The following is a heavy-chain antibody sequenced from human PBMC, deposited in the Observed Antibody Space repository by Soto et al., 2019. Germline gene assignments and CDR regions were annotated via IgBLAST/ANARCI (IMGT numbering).Heavy chain of an antibody. Sequence: EVQLVESGGGLMKPGGSLRLSCAASGFTFSNAWMNWVRQAPGKGLEWVGRIKSKADGETTDYAAPVKGSFSISRDDSESTLYLEMISLRSQDTAVYYWTTFPRVDRSGYHYPTRDYWGNGTLVTVSS. CDR1: GFTFSNAW. CDR3: TTFPRVDRSGYHYPTRDY. J-gene: IGHJ4*01. V-gene: IGHV3-15*07. CDR2: IKSKADGETT. D-gene: IGHD3-22*01.